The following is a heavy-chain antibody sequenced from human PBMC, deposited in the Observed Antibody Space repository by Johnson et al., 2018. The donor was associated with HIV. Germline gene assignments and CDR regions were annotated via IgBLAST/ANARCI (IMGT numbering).Heavy chain of an antibody. J-gene: IGHJ3*02. CDR1: GFTFSSFA. D-gene: IGHD4-17*01. Sequence: QVLLVESGGGVVQPGRSPRLSCAASGFTFSSFAMHWVRQTPGNGLEWVSIISYSGSNKYYADSVKGRFTISRDNSKNTLYLQMNSLRAEDTAVYYCARELEFGDLRKNDAFDIWGQGTMVTVSS. V-gene: IGHV3-30*04. CDR2: ISYSGSNK. CDR3: ARELEFGDLRKNDAFDI.